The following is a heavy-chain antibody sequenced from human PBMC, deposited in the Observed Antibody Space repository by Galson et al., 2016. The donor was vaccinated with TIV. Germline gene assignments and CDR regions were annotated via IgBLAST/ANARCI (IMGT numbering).Heavy chain of an antibody. J-gene: IGHJ6*02. D-gene: IGHD5-18*01. CDR2: FIPLFGTA. CDR1: GDTFSGYP. Sequence: SVKVSCKASGDTFSGYPFNWVRQAPGQGLEWVGGFIPLFGTANYAQKFQGRVTISADESTSSLYMEVRSLRSEDTAVYYCAKDRNTAMDTYHYYYGMDVWGQGTTVIVSS. CDR3: AKDRNTAMDTYHYYYGMDV. V-gene: IGHV1-69*13.